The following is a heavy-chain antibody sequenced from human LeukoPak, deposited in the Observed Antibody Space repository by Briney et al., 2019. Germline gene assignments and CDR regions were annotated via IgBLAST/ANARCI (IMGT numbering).Heavy chain of an antibody. Sequence: PGGSLRLSCAASGFTFGRYWMHWVRQAPGKGLMWVSRISHDGTSTIYADSVKGRFTVSRDNARNTMYLQMSGLRVEDMALYFCARARNESFDYWGRGTLVTVSS. V-gene: IGHV3-74*01. CDR3: ARARNESFDY. CDR2: ISHDGTST. CDR1: GFTFGRYW. J-gene: IGHJ4*02. D-gene: IGHD3-10*01.